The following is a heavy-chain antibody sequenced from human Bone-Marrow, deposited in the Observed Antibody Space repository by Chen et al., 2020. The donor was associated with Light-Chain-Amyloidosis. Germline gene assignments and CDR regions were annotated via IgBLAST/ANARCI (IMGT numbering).Heavy chain of an antibody. J-gene: IGHJ4*02. Sequence: EVPLVETGAALIQPGGSLRPPCAASGFRFRRSYMSWVRQAPGKGLEWVSLIYSGGSTYYADFVKGRFTISRDSSKNTVYLQMNSLRAEDTALYYCATEGRDPGYSYGYLNYWGQGTLVTVSS. CDR1: GFRFRRSY. CDR3: ATEGRDPGYSYGYLNY. D-gene: IGHD5-18*01. V-gene: IGHV3-53*02. CDR2: IYSGGST.